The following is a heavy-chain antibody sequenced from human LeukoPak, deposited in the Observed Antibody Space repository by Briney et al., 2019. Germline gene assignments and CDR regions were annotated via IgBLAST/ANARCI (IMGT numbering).Heavy chain of an antibody. J-gene: IGHJ5*02. Sequence: SETLSLTCAVYGGSFSGYYWSWIRQPPGKGLEWIGEINHSGSTNFNPSLKSRVTISVDTSKNQFSLKLSSVTAADTAVYYCARKTMIVVVNWFDPWGQGTLVTVSS. CDR3: ARKTMIVVVNWFDP. D-gene: IGHD3-22*01. V-gene: IGHV4-34*01. CDR1: GGSFSGYY. CDR2: INHSGST.